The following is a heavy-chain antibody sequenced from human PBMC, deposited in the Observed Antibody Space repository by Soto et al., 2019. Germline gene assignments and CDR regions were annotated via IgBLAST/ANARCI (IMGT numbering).Heavy chain of an antibody. CDR1: GGTFSSYA. D-gene: IGHD3-3*01. CDR2: IIPIFGTA. CDR3: ARTPRGFWSGYYKLVSGYFDY. J-gene: IGHJ4*02. Sequence: QVQLVQSGAEVQKPGSSVKVSCKASGGTFSSYAISWVRQAPGQGLEWMGGIIPIFGTANYAQKFQGRVTITADESTSTAYMELSSLRSEDTAVYYCARTPRGFWSGYYKLVSGYFDYWGQGTLVTVSS. V-gene: IGHV1-69*01.